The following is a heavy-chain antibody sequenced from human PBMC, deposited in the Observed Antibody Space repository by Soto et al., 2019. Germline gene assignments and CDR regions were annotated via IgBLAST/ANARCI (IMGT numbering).Heavy chain of an antibody. Sequence: QVQLVQSGAEVKKPGASVKVSCKASGYTFTGYYMHWVRQAPGQGLEWMGWINPNSGGTNYAQKFEGWVTMTRDTSISTDYMELSRLRSDDTAVYYCARGEFDGMYNWFDPWGQGTLVTVSS. CDR1: GYTFTGYY. V-gene: IGHV1-2*04. CDR3: ARGEFDGMYNWFDP. J-gene: IGHJ5*02. D-gene: IGHD3-9*01. CDR2: INPNSGGT.